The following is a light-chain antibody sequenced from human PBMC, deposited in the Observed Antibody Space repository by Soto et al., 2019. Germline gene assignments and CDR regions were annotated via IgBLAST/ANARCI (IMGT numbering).Light chain of an antibody. CDR3: QSFDTGLSGFVV. CDR1: SSNIGAGND. CDR2: DNN. Sequence: QSVLTQPPSMSGAPGQRVTISCTGSSSNIGAGNDVHWYQQHPGTAPKLLIFDNNNRPSGVPDRFSGSKSDTSASLAITGLQAEDEADYYCQSFDTGLSGFVVFGGGTKLTVL. V-gene: IGLV1-40*01. J-gene: IGLJ2*01.